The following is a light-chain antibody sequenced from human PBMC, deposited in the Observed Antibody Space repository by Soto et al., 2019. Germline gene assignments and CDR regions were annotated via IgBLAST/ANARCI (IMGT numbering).Light chain of an antibody. CDR1: SGFSSYA. CDR2: LNSDGSH. Sequence: QLVLTQSPSASASLGASVKLTCTLSSGFSSYAIAWHQQQPEKGPRFLMKLNSDGSHNKGDGIPDRFSGSSSGAERYLTISSLQSEDEADYYCQTWGTGIWVFGGGTKVTVL. V-gene: IGLV4-69*01. J-gene: IGLJ3*02. CDR3: QTWGTGIWV.